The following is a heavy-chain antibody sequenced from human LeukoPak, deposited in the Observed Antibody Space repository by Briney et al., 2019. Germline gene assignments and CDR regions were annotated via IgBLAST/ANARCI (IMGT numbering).Heavy chain of an antibody. CDR1: GYTFTGYY. CDR3: ARQIVVVPAARGAFDY. V-gene: IGHV1-2*02. J-gene: IGHJ4*02. Sequence: ASVKVSCKASGYTFTGYYMHWVRQAPGQGLEWMGWINPNSGGTNYAQKFQGRVTMTRDTSISTAYMELSRLRSDDTAVYYCARQIVVVPAARGAFDYWGQGTLVTVSS. CDR2: INPNSGGT. D-gene: IGHD2-2*01.